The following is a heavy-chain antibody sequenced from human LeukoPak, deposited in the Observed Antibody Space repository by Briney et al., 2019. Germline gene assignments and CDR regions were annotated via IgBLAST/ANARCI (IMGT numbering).Heavy chain of an antibody. CDR2: ISYDESNK. D-gene: IGHD6-19*01. Sequence: PGGSLRLSCAASGFTFSSYAMHWVRQAPGKGLEWVAVISYDESNKYYADSVKGRFTISRDNSKNTLYLQMNSLRAEDTAVYYCARGIAVASPVDYWGQGTLVTVSS. J-gene: IGHJ4*02. V-gene: IGHV3-30-3*01. CDR1: GFTFSSYA. CDR3: ARGIAVASPVDY.